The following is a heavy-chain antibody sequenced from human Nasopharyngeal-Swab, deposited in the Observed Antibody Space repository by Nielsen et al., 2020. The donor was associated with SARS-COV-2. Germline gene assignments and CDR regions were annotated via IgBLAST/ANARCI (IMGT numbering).Heavy chain of an antibody. V-gene: IGHV3-30*03. J-gene: IGHJ4*02. CDR3: ARGHNTYCGGDCYSLAPDY. CDR2: ISYDGSNK. D-gene: IGHD2-21*02. Sequence: GGSLRLSCAASGFTFNSYGMHWVHQAPGKGLEWVAVISYDGSNKYYADSVKGRFTISRDNSKNTLYLQMNSLRAEDTAVYYCARGHNTYCGGDCYSLAPDYWGQGTLVTVSS. CDR1: GFTFNSYG.